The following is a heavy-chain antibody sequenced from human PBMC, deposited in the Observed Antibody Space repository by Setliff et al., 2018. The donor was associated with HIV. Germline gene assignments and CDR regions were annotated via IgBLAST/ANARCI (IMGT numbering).Heavy chain of an antibody. CDR3: ARYEYSSSPAFDY. J-gene: IGHJ4*02. Sequence: PSETLSLTCSVSGDSISSGAYYWSWIRQHPVKGLEWIGFIFSSGITYYSPSLHSRVTISLDTSKNQFSLNLTSITAADTAVYYCARYEYSSSPAFDYWGQGTLVTVSS. V-gene: IGHV4-31*03. CDR2: IFSSGIT. CDR1: GDSISSGAYY. D-gene: IGHD6-6*01.